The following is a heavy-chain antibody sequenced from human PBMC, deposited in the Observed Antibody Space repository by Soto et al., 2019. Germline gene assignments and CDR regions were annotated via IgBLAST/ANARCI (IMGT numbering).Heavy chain of an antibody. CDR2: VYPGDSDT. J-gene: IGHJ6*04. D-gene: IGHD2-2*01. CDR1: GYNFTTYW. CDR3: ARQRNYHMDV. Sequence: PGESLKISCRGSGYNFTTYWIGWVRQMPGKGLEWMGIVYPGDSDTRYSPSFQGQVTVSADKSSTTAYLQWSSLKASDTAMYYCARQRNYHMDVGGKGTTVTVS. V-gene: IGHV5-51*01.